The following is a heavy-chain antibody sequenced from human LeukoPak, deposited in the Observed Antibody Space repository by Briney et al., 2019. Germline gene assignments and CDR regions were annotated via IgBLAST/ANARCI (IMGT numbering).Heavy chain of an antibody. CDR1: GFTVSSNY. CDR3: ARDQRDYDILTGRSFYYGMDV. J-gene: IGHJ6*02. D-gene: IGHD3-9*01. Sequence: GGSLRLSCAASGFTVSSNYTSWVRQAPGKGLEWVSVIYSGGSTYYADSVKGRFTISRDNSKNTLYLQMNSLRAEDTAVYYCARDQRDYDILTGRSFYYGMDVWGQGTTVTVSS. CDR2: IYSGGST. V-gene: IGHV3-53*01.